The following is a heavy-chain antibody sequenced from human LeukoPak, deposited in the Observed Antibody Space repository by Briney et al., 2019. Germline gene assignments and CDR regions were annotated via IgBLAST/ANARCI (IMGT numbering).Heavy chain of an antibody. CDR1: GFTFNTYT. CDR2: IYSGGST. D-gene: IGHD3-16*02. J-gene: IGHJ6*02. V-gene: IGHV3-53*01. CDR3: ARGLSHYYYGMDV. Sequence: GGSLRLSCAASGFTFNTYTMNWVRQAPGKGLEWVSVIYSGGSTYYADSVKGRFTISRDNSKNTLYLQMNSLRAEDTAVYYCARGLSHYYYGMDVWGQGTTVTVSS.